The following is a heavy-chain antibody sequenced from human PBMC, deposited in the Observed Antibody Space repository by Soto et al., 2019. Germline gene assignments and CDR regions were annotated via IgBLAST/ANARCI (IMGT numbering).Heavy chain of an antibody. CDR3: ERLKYRSPDY. Sequence: QLQLQESGPGLVKPSETLSLTCTVSGGSISSSSYYWGWIRQPPGKGLEWIGSIYYSGSTYYNPSLKSRVNISVDTSKNQLSLKLSSVTAEDTAVYYCERLKYRSPDYWGQGTLVTVSS. CDR2: IYYSGST. D-gene: IGHD6-6*01. V-gene: IGHV4-39*01. CDR1: GGSISSSSYY. J-gene: IGHJ4*02.